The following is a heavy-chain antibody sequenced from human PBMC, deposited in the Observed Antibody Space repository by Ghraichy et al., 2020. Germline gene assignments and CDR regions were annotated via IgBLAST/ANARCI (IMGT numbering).Heavy chain of an antibody. CDR1: GFTFSSYA. CDR2: ISGSGGST. CDR3: AKLAPVMVGPRKRATHFDY. Sequence: GGSLRLSCAASGFTFSSYAMSWVRQAPGKGLEWVSAISGSGGSTYYADSVKGRFTISRDNSKNTLYLQMNSLRAEDTAVYYCAKLAPVMVGPRKRATHFDYWGQGTLVTVSS. D-gene: IGHD3-10*02. J-gene: IGHJ4*02. V-gene: IGHV3-23*01.